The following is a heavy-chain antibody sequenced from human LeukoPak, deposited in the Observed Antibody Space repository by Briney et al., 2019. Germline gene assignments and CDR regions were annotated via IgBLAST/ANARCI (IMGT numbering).Heavy chain of an antibody. V-gene: IGHV3-30*02. CDR3: AKRGDYYFDY. J-gene: IGHJ4*02. CDR1: GFTFSRNA. CDR2: IRYDGSDK. Sequence: PGGSLRLSCAASGFTFSRNAMHWVRQAPGKGLEWVAFIRYDGSDKYYADSVKGRFTISRDNSKNTLYLQMNSLRVEDTAVYYCAKRGDYYFDYWGQGTLVTVSS. D-gene: IGHD3-16*01.